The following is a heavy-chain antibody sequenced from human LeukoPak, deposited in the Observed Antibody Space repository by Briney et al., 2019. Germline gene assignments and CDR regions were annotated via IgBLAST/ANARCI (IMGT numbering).Heavy chain of an antibody. D-gene: IGHD4-17*01. Sequence: PGGSLRLSCAASGFTFSSYGMHWVRQAPGKGLDWVAVIWYDGSNKYYADSVKGRFAISRDNSKNTLYLQINSLRAEDTAVYYCARDYAYGDYTFDYWGQGTLVTVSS. CDR2: IWYDGSNK. V-gene: IGHV3-33*01. CDR3: ARDYAYGDYTFDY. CDR1: GFTFSSYG. J-gene: IGHJ4*02.